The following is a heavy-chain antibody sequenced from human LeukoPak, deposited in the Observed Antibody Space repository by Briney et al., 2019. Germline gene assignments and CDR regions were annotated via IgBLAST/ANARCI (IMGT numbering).Heavy chain of an antibody. CDR3: AKDPHDYYYYAMDV. J-gene: IGHJ6*02. V-gene: IGHV3-66*01. CDR1: GFTVSSNY. CDR2: IYTGDAT. Sequence: GGSLRLSCAASGFTVSSNYMSWVRQAPGKGLEWVSVIYTGDATNYADSVKGRFTISRDNSKNTLYLQMNSLRAEDTAVYYCAKDPHDYYYYAMDVWGQGTTVTVSS.